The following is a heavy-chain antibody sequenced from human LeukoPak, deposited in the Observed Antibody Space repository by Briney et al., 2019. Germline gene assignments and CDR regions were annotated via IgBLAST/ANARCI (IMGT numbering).Heavy chain of an antibody. V-gene: IGHV3-23*01. Sequence: GGSLRLSCAASGFTFSSYAMSWVRQAPGKGLEWVSAISGSGGSTYYADSVRGRFTISRDNSKNTLSLQMDRLRAEDTALYYCAKKQEASGYVTSYYDYWGPGTLVTVSS. CDR2: ISGSGGST. J-gene: IGHJ4*02. D-gene: IGHD5-12*01. CDR3: AKKQEASGYVTSYYDY. CDR1: GFTFSSYA.